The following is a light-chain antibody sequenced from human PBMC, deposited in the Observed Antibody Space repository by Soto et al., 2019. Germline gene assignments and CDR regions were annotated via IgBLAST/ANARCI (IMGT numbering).Light chain of an antibody. CDR2: EGS. CDR1: SSDVGSYKF. V-gene: IGLV2-23*01. J-gene: IGLJ7*01. Sequence: QSVLTQPASVSGSPGQSITISCTGTSSDVGSYKFVSWYQQHPGKAPKLMIYEGSKRPSGVSSRFSGSKSGNTASLTISGLQDEDEGDYHCCSYAGSSTLVFGGGTQLTVL. CDR3: CSYAGSSTLV.